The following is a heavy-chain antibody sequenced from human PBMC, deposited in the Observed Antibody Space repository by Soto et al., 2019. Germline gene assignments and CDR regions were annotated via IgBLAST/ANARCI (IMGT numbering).Heavy chain of an antibody. CDR2: ISANNGNT. J-gene: IGHJ3*02. CDR1: GYTFTSYG. V-gene: IGHV1-18*01. CDR3: ARDLLTGEYPFSGAFDI. D-gene: IGHD7-27*01. Sequence: ASVTVSCTASGYTFTSYGISWVRQAPGQGLEWLGWISANNGNTNYAQKLQGRVTMTTDTSTSTAYMELRSLRSDDTDVYYCARDLLTGEYPFSGAFDIWGQGTMVTVSS.